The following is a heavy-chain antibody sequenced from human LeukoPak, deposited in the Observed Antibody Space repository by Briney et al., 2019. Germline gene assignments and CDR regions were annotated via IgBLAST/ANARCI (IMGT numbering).Heavy chain of an antibody. V-gene: IGHV1-46*01. CDR2: INPSGGFT. CDR3: ARGGLGYCSGGSCYPLLDI. D-gene: IGHD2-15*01. Sequence: ASVKVSCKASGYSFSTHWMHWVRQAPGQGLEWMGIINPSGGFTSYAQKLQGRVTMTRDTSISTAYMELSRLRSDDTAVYYCARGGLGYCSGGSCYPLLDIWGQGTMVTVSS. J-gene: IGHJ3*02. CDR1: GYSFSTHW.